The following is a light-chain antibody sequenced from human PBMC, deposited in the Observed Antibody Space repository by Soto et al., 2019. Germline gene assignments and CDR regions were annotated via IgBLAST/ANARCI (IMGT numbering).Light chain of an antibody. CDR3: SSYAGSYNLAV. V-gene: IGLV1-47*01. Sequence: QSVLTQPPSASGTPGRRVTISCSGSSSNIGSNYVYWYQQLPGTAPKLLIYRNNQRPSGVPDRFSGSKSGSTASLTVSGLQAEDEADYYCSSYAGSYNLAVFGTGTKVTVL. CDR2: RNN. CDR1: SSNIGSNY. J-gene: IGLJ1*01.